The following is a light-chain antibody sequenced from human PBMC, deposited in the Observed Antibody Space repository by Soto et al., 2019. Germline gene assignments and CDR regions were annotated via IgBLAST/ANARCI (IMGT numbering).Light chain of an antibody. Sequence: IVLTQSPGTLFLSPGERATLSCRASQNIGTYLAWYQQKPGKAPSLLIFGASTRANGVPDRFSGGGSGTDFTLTISRLDPADFAVYYCQQYGTSPRWTFGQGTKVEIK. V-gene: IGKV3-20*01. CDR3: QQYGTSPRWT. CDR2: GAS. CDR1: QNIGTY. J-gene: IGKJ1*01.